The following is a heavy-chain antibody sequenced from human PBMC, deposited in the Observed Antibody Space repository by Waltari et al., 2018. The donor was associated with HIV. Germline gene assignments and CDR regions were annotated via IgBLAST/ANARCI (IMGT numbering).Heavy chain of an antibody. D-gene: IGHD3-3*01. V-gene: IGHV4-61*01. CDR2: VYDKRTF. Sequence: LHESGPGRVKPSQTLSLTCSVSGCSVSSANFYWSWVRQAPGKGLEWIAYVYDKRTFNYNPSLKNRVTVNTDASKNQFYLSLRSVTGADTATYYCVRSVWSGSSSWGRGTLVIVSS. J-gene: IGHJ5*02. CDR3: VRSVWSGSSS. CDR1: GCSVSSANFY.